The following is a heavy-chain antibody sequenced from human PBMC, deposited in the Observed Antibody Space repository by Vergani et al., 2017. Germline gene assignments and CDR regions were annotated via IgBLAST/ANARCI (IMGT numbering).Heavy chain of an antibody. CDR2: FYTGGGT. J-gene: IGHJ6*02. D-gene: IGHD6-13*01. CDR1: GGSISSGSYY. Sequence: QVQLQESGPGLVRPSQTLSLPCTVSGGSISSGSYYWSWFRQPAGKGLEWMGRFYTGGGTSYNPSLKSRVTISVDTSKNQFSLQLSSVTAADTAVYYCARDPLYSASWAFRLLDLDVWGQGTTVTVSS. V-gene: IGHV4-61*02. CDR3: ARDPLYSASWAFRLLDLDV.